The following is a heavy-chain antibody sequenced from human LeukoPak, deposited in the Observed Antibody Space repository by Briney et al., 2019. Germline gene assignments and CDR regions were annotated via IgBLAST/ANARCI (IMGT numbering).Heavy chain of an antibody. CDR3: AGAVTVTTGPLGY. CDR2: ISAYNGNT. CDR1: GYTFTSFG. J-gene: IGHJ4*02. V-gene: IGHV1-18*01. Sequence: ASVKVSCKASGYTFTSFGINWVRQAPGQGLEWVGWISAYNGNTNYAQKLQGRVTMTTDTSTNTAYMELRSLRSDDTAIYYCAGAVTVTTGPLGYWGQGTLVTVSS. D-gene: IGHD4-17*01.